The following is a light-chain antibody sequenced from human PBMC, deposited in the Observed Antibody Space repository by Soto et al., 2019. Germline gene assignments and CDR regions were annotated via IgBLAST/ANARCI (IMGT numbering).Light chain of an antibody. CDR2: KVS. CDR1: SSDVGADSF. CDR3: TSYTRRNIWV. J-gene: IGLJ3*02. V-gene: IGLV2-14*01. Sequence: QSVLTQPASVSGSPGQSITISCTGTSSDVGADSFVSWYQQYPGKAPKLMIYKVSNRPSGVSNRFSGSRSANTASLTVSGLQAEDEADYYCTSYTRRNIWVFGGGTKLTVL.